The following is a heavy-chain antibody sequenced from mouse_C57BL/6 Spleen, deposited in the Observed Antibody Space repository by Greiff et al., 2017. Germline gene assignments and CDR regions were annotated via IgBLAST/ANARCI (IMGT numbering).Heavy chain of an antibody. CDR1: GYTFTSYW. D-gene: IGHD2-10*02. Sequence: QVQLQQPGAELVKPGASVKLSCKASGYTFTSYWMQWVKQRPGQGLEWIGEIDPSDSYTNYKQKFKGKATLTVDTSSSTAYMQLSSLTSEDSAVYYCARGRLWYGNSIFDYWGQGTTLTVSS. CDR3: ARGRLWYGNSIFDY. J-gene: IGHJ2*01. CDR2: IDPSDSYT. V-gene: IGHV1-50*01.